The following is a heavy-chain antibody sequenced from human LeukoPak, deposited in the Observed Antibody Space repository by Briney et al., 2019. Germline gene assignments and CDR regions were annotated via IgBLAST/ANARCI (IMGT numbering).Heavy chain of an antibody. CDR3: ARDPIDIGYFQH. J-gene: IGHJ1*01. Sequence: ASVKVSCKASGYTFTNHGISWVRQAPGQGLEWMGWISAYNGNTNYAQKLQGRVTMTTDTSTSTAYMELRSLRSDDTAVYYCARDPIDIGYFQHWGQGTLVTVSS. D-gene: IGHD5-12*01. CDR2: ISAYNGNT. CDR1: GYTFTNHG. V-gene: IGHV1-18*01.